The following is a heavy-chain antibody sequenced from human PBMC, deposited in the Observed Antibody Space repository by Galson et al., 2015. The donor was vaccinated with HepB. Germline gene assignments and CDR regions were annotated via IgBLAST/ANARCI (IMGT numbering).Heavy chain of an antibody. CDR2: IYSGGST. CDR3: ASLDPFDAFDI. V-gene: IGHV3-53*01. J-gene: IGHJ3*02. Sequence: SLRLSCAASGFTVSSNYMSWVRQAPGKGLEWVSVIYSGGSTYYADSVKGRFTISRDNSKNTLYLQMNSLRAEDTAVYYCASLDPFDAFDIWGQGTMVTVSS. CDR1: GFTVSSNY.